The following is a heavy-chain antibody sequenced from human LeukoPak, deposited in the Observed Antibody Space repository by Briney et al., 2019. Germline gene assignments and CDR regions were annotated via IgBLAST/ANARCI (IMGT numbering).Heavy chain of an antibody. D-gene: IGHD1-26*01. CDR2: ISSSGNTI. Sequence: GGSLRLSCAASGFTFSSYEMNWVRQAPGKGLEWVSYISSSGNTIYYADSVKGRFTISRDNAKNSLSLQMNSLRAEDTAVYYCARAWERTFDIWGQGTMVTVSS. J-gene: IGHJ3*02. CDR1: GFTFSSYE. V-gene: IGHV3-48*03. CDR3: ARAWERTFDI.